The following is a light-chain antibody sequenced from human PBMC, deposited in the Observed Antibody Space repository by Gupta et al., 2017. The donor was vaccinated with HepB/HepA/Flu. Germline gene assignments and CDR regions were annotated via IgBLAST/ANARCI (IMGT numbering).Light chain of an antibody. Sequence: EIVMTQSPATLSVSPGERATLSCRASQNINSNLAWYRPKPGQAPRLLIYGASTRATDIPARFSGTGSGTEFTLTISSLQSEDFAIYYCQQYNNWPPITFGQGTRLEIK. CDR3: QQYNNWPPIT. J-gene: IGKJ5*01. CDR1: QNINSN. CDR2: GAS. V-gene: IGKV3-15*01.